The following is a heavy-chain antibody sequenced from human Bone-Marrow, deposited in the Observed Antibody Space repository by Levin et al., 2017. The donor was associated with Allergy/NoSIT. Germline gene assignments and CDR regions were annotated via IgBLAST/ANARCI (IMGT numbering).Heavy chain of an antibody. CDR1: GDSFKTYF. J-gene: IGHJ3*02. Sequence: KISCKASGDSFKTYFMSWVRQAPGQGLEWMGGILPIFGTVKNAQKFQGRVTITADKSTGTAYMELTSLTYEDTAVYYCARERSGGSLFDIWGQGTMVTVSS. D-gene: IGHD1-26*01. CDR3: ARERSGGSLFDI. CDR2: ILPIFGTV. V-gene: IGHV1-69*06.